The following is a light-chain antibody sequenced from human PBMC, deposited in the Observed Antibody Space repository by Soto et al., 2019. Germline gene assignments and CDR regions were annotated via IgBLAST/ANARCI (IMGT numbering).Light chain of an antibody. Sequence: ILLAQSPATLSLSPGERATLSCKASQDVSIFLAWYQQKPGQAPRLLIHDASNRATGVPARFSGSGSGRDFTLTSTSLDPEDFAVYYGQQRSTWLYTFGQGTKLEV. J-gene: IGKJ2*01. CDR2: DAS. CDR1: QDVSIF. V-gene: IGKV3-11*02. CDR3: QQRSTWLYT.